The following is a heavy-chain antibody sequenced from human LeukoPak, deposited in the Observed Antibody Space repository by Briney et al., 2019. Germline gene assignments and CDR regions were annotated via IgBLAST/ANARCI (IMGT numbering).Heavy chain of an antibody. D-gene: IGHD5-24*01. V-gene: IGHV3-74*01. CDR3: AREVEMATINY. Sequence: PGGSLRLSCAASGFTFSSYWMHWVRQAPWKGLVWVSRINSDGSSTSYADSVKGRFTISRDNAKHTLYLQMNSLRAEDTAVYYCAREVEMATINYWGQGTLVTVSS. J-gene: IGHJ4*02. CDR2: INSDGSST. CDR1: GFTFSSYW.